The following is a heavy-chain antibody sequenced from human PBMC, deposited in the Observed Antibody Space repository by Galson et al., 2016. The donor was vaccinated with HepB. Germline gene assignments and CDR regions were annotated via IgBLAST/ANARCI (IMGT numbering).Heavy chain of an antibody. CDR1: GGSFSTYY. D-gene: IGHD1-1*01. V-gene: IGHV4-59*01. CDR2: IYYDGST. CDR3: ARGGGNVYGMDV. Sequence: SETLSLTCAVYGGSFSTYYWSWFRQPPGKALEWIGYIYYDGSTNYNPSLKSRVTISVDPSKNQFSLNLSSVTAADTAVYHCARGGGNVYGMDVWGQGTTVTVSS. J-gene: IGHJ6*02.